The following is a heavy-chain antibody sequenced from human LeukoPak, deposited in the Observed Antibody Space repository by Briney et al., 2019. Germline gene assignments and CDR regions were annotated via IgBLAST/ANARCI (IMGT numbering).Heavy chain of an antibody. CDR2: INSAGST. J-gene: IGHJ4*02. CDR3: ARDFEQQPNLHFDY. Sequence: GGSLRLSCAASGFTFSSYAMSWVRQAPGKGLEWVSAINSAGSTYYGDSVRGRFTISRDNSKNVLYLQMNSLRAEDTALYYCARDFEQQPNLHFDYLGQGTLVTVSS. CDR1: GFTFSSYA. V-gene: IGHV3-23*01. D-gene: IGHD6-13*01.